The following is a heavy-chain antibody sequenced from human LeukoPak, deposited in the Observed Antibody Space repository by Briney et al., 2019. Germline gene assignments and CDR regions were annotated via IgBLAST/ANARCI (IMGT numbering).Heavy chain of an antibody. D-gene: IGHD5-18*01. CDR2: MSNSGENT. V-gene: IGHV3-33*05. J-gene: IGHJ4*02. CDR1: GFTFSSYS. Sequence: PGRSLRLSCAASGFTFSSYSMQWVRQTPGKGLEWVGIMSNSGENTFYGEAVKGRFTISRDNSQNTLCLQMNSLRAEDTAVYYCAKRLVQYVDTARKTLGLFDYWGQGTLVTVSS. CDR3: AKRLVQYVDTARKTLGLFDY.